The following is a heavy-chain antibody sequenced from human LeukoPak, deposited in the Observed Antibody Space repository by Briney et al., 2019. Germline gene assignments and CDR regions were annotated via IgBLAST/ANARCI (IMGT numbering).Heavy chain of an antibody. D-gene: IGHD6-13*01. CDR3: ARDSAIAAADRNYYYYMDV. Sequence: PGGSLRLSCAASGFTVSSNYMSWVRQAPGKGLEWVSVIYSGGSTYYADSVKGRFTISRDSSKNTLYLQMNSLRAEDTAVYYCARDSAIAAADRNYYYYMDVWSKGTTVTISS. CDR1: GFTVSSNY. V-gene: IGHV3-66*01. CDR2: IYSGGST. J-gene: IGHJ6*03.